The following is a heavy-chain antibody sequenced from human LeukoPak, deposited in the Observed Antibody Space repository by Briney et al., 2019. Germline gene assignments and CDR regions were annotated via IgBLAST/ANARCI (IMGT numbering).Heavy chain of an antibody. V-gene: IGHV4-61*01. CDR3: VRNYYDSSGYSRPNWFDP. J-gene: IGHJ5*02. D-gene: IGHD3-22*01. CDR2: IYYSGST. CDR1: GGSVSSGSYY. Sequence: SETLSLTCTVSGGSVSSGSYYWSWIRQPPGKGLEWIGYIYYSGSTNYNPSLKSRVTISVDTSKNQFSLKLSSVTAADTAVYYCVRNYYDSSGYSRPNWFDPWGQGTLVTVSS.